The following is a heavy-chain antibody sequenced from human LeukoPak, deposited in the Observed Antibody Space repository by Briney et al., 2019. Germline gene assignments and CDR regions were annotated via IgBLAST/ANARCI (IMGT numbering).Heavy chain of an antibody. CDR3: ASSIAVAGTDFDY. J-gene: IGHJ4*02. Sequence: GGSLRLSCAASGFTFSSYSMNWVRQAPGKGLEWVSSISSSSSYIYYADSVKGRFTISRDNAKNSLYLQMNSLRAEDTAVYYYASSIAVAGTDFDYWGQGTLVTVSS. D-gene: IGHD6-19*01. CDR1: GFTFSSYS. V-gene: IGHV3-21*01. CDR2: ISSSSSYI.